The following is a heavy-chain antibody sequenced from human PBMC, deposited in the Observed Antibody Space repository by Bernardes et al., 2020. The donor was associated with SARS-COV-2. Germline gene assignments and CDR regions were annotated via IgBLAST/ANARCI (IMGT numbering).Heavy chain of an antibody. CDR2: ISSSSSYI. V-gene: IGHV3-21*01. J-gene: IGHJ4*02. CDR3: ARVGHSSRYSDY. D-gene: IGHD6-13*01. CDR1: GFTFSSSS. Sequence: GGSLRLSCAASGFTFSSSSMNWVRQAPGTGLEWVSSISSSSSYIYYADSVKGRFTISRDNAKNSLYLQMNSLRAEDTAVYYCARVGHSSRYSDYWGQGTLVTGSS.